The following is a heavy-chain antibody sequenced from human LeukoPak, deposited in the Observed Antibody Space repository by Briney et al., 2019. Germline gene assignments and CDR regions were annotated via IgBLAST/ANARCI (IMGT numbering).Heavy chain of an antibody. Sequence: ASVKVSCKASGYTFTGYYMHWVRQAPGQGLEWMGWINPNSGGTNYAQKFQGRVTMTRDTSISTAYMELSRLRSDDTAVYYCARGAGYDFWSGYYFDYWGQGTLVTVSS. CDR1: GYTFTGYY. CDR3: ARGAGYDFWSGYYFDY. D-gene: IGHD3-3*01. CDR2: INPNSGGT. V-gene: IGHV1-2*02. J-gene: IGHJ4*02.